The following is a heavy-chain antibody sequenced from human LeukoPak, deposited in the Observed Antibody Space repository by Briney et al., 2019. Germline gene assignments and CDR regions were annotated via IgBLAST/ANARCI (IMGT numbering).Heavy chain of an antibody. Sequence: SETLSLTCTVSGYSISNGYYWGWIRQPPGKGLEWVGSISHRGSTYYNPSLRSRITISLDRSKQKFSLKLTSVTAADTAVYFCARGAEYYAIWRGYAGYSDYWGQGISVTVSS. CDR1: GYSISNGYY. CDR2: ISHRGST. D-gene: IGHD3-3*01. J-gene: IGHJ4*02. V-gene: IGHV4-38-2*02. CDR3: ARGAEYYAIWRGYAGYSDY.